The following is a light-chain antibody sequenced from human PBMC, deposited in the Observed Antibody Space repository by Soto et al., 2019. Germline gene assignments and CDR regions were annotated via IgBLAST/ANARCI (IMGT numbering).Light chain of an antibody. Sequence: QSALTQPPSVSGAPGQRVTISCTGSSSNIGAGYDVHWYQQLPGTAPKLLIYANNIRPSGDPGRFSGSKSGTSASLAITGLQAEDEADYYCQSYDSSLSGYVFGTGTKVTVL. CDR2: ANN. J-gene: IGLJ1*01. CDR3: QSYDSSLSGYV. V-gene: IGLV1-40*01. CDR1: SSNIGAGYD.